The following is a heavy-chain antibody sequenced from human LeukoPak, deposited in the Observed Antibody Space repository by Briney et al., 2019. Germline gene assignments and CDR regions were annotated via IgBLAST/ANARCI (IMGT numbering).Heavy chain of an antibody. CDR1: GGSISSYY. V-gene: IGHV4-34*01. Sequence: SETLSLTCTVSGGSISSYYWSWIRQPPGKGLEWIGEINHSGSTNYNPSLKSRVTISVDTSKNQFSLKLSSVTAADTAVYYCARQIVVVPAAILVDAFDIWGQGTMVAVSS. CDR2: INHSGST. J-gene: IGHJ3*02. CDR3: ARQIVVVPAAILVDAFDI. D-gene: IGHD2-2*01.